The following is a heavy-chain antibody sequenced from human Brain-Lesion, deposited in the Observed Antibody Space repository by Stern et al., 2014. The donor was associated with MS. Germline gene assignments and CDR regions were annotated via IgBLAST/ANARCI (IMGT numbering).Heavy chain of an antibody. CDR1: GYIFTGYY. CDR2: INPNTGGT. Sequence: QLVQSGAEVKKPGASGKVSCKTSGYIFTGYYIHWVRQAPGQGLAWMAWINPNTGGTKYAQKFQGRVTMSRDTSISTAYVELSSLTSDDTAVYYCARDQRGITIFGVVTDYYYLGMDVWGQGTTVTVSS. J-gene: IGHJ6*02. D-gene: IGHD3-3*01. CDR3: ARDQRGITIFGVVTDYYYLGMDV. V-gene: IGHV1-2*02.